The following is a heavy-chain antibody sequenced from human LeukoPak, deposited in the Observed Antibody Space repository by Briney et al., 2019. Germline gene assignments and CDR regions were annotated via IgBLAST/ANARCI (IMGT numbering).Heavy chain of an antibody. CDR3: AKVGSGSYLSQLPDY. Sequence: SETLSLTCAVYGGSFSGYYWSWIRQPPGKGLEWIGYIYYSGSTSYNPSLKSRVTISVDTSKNQFSLKLSSVTAADTAVYYCAKVGSGSYLSQLPDYWGQGTLVTVSS. CDR2: IYYSGST. CDR1: GGSFSGYY. D-gene: IGHD3-10*01. V-gene: IGHV4-59*12. J-gene: IGHJ4*02.